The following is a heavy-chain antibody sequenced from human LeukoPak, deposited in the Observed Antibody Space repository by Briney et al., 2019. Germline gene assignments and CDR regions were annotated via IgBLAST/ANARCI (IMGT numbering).Heavy chain of an antibody. J-gene: IGHJ4*02. V-gene: IGHV1-2*06. CDR1: GYTFTGYY. CDR2: INPNSGGT. CDR3: ARDSYSSSWYWEDY. D-gene: IGHD6-13*01. Sequence: ASVKVSCKASGYTFTGYYMHWVRQAPGQGLEWMGRINPNSGGTNYAQKFQGRVTMTRDTSISTAYMDLSRLRSDDTAVNYCARDSYSSSWYWEDYWGQGTLVTVSS.